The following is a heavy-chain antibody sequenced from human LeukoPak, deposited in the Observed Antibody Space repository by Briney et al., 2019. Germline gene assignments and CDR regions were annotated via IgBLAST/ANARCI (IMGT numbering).Heavy chain of an antibody. CDR1: GYTFTSYG. Sequence: ASVKVSCKASGYTFTSYGISWVRQAPGQGLEWMGWISAYNGDTNYAQKLQGRVTMTTDTSTSTAYMELRSLRSDDTAVYYCARVVAAADYNWFDPWGQGTLVTVSS. CDR2: ISAYNGDT. J-gene: IGHJ5*02. D-gene: IGHD6-13*01. CDR3: ARVVAAADYNWFDP. V-gene: IGHV1-18*01.